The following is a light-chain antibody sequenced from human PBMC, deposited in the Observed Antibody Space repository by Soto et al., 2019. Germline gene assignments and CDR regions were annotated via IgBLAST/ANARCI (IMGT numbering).Light chain of an antibody. Sequence: QSVLTQPPSVSAAPGQKVTISCSGSSSNIGKNSVSWYQQLPGTAPKLLIYDNNKRPSGIPDRFSGSKSGSSATLGITGLQTGDEADYYCGTWDSSLGAGGFGGGTKVTVL. CDR3: GTWDSSLGAGG. J-gene: IGLJ3*02. CDR2: DNN. V-gene: IGLV1-51*01. CDR1: SSNIGKNS.